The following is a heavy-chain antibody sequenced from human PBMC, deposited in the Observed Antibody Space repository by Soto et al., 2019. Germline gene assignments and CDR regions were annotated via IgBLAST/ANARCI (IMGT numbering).Heavy chain of an antibody. CDR3: ARTGTPEGKEYYFDY. CDR2: IIPIFGTA. V-gene: IGHV1-69*01. J-gene: IGHJ4*02. CDR1: GGTFSSYA. D-gene: IGHD7-27*01. Sequence: QVQLVQSGAEVKKPGSSVKVSCKASGGTFSSYAISWVRQAPGQGLEWRGGIIPIFGTANYAQKFQGRVTITADESTSTAYIELSSLRSEDTAVYYCARTGTPEGKEYYFDYWGQGTLVTVSS.